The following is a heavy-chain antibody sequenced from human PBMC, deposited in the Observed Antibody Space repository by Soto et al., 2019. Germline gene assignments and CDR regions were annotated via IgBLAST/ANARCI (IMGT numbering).Heavy chain of an antibody. D-gene: IGHD6-6*01. V-gene: IGHV4-31*03. CDR3: LAAARPNYYYGMDV. J-gene: IGHJ6*02. CDR1: GGSISSGGYY. Sequence: KPSETLSLTCTVSGGSISSGGYYWSWIRQHPGKGLEWIGYIYYSGSTYYNPSLKSRVTISVDTSKNQFSLKLSSVTAADTAVYYCLAAARPNYYYGMDVWGQGTTVTVSS. CDR2: IYYSGST.